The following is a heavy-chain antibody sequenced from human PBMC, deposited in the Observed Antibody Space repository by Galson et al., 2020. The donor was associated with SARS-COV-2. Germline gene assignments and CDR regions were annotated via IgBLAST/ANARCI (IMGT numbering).Heavy chain of an antibody. D-gene: IGHD3-9*01. Sequence: SETLSLTCAVYGGSVNDDYCSWIRQPPGKGPEWIGESSRTESTHYNPSLKSRVFISVDTSRNQFSLKLTSVTAADTAVYYCARGRDMAKTGYWGQGTLVTVSS. J-gene: IGHJ4*02. CDR1: GGSVNDDY. V-gene: IGHV4-34*01. CDR3: ARGRDMAKTGY. CDR2: SSRTEST.